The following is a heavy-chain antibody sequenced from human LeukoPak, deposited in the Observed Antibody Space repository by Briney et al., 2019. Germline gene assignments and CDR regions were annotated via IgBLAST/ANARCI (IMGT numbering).Heavy chain of an antibody. J-gene: IGHJ3*02. D-gene: IGHD1-14*01. Sequence: PSETLSLTCTVSGGSISSYYWSWIRQPPGKGLEWIGYIYYTGGETKYTPSLKSRLTISVDTSKNQFSLMLTSVTAADTAVYYCARRPGGTAAFYIWAQGTMVTVSS. CDR1: GGSISSYY. CDR2: IYYTGGET. CDR3: ARRPGGTAAFYI. V-gene: IGHV4-59*08.